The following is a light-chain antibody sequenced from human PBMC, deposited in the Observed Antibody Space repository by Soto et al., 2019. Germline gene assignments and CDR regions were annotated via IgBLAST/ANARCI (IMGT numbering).Light chain of an antibody. Sequence: EVVMTQSPATLSVSPGESATLSFIASHSVSSSLAWYQQKPGQTPRLLIYGASTRATGVPARFSGSGSGTEFTLTIGSLQSEDFAVYYCQHYNTWPWTFGQGTKVDIK. J-gene: IGKJ1*01. CDR1: HSVSSS. CDR3: QHYNTWPWT. CDR2: GAS. V-gene: IGKV3-15*01.